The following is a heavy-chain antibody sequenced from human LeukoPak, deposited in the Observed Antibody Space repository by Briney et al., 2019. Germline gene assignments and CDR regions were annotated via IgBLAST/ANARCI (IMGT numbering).Heavy chain of an antibody. CDR3: ARDPPYDYAWGSYRFSFDY. D-gene: IGHD3-16*02. CDR2: INPSGGST. Sequence: VASVKVSCKASGYTFTSYYMHWVRQAPGQGLEWMGIINPSGGSTSYAQKFQGRVTMTRDTSTSTVYMELSSLRSEDTAVYYCARDPPYDYAWGSYRFSFDYWGQGTLVTVSS. J-gene: IGHJ4*02. V-gene: IGHV1-46*01. CDR1: GYTFTSYY.